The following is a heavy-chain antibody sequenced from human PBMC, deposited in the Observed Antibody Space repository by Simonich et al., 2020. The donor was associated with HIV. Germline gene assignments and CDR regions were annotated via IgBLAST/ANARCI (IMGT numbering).Heavy chain of an antibody. D-gene: IGHD6-13*01. CDR3: ARLTAGGLGEYFQH. CDR2: INHSGST. V-gene: IGHV4-34*01. Sequence: QVQLQQWGAGLLKPSETLSLTCAVYGGSFSVYYWSWIRQPPGKGLEWIGEINHSGSTNYNPSLKRRVTISVDTSKNQFSLKLSSVTAADTAVYYCARLTAGGLGEYFQHWGQGTLVTVSS. CDR1: GGSFSVYY. J-gene: IGHJ1*01.